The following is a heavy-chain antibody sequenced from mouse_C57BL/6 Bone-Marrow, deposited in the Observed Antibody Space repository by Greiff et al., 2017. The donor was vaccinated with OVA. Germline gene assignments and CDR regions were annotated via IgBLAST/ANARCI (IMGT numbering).Heavy chain of an antibody. V-gene: IGHV6-3*01. D-gene: IGHD2-5*01. CDR2: IRLKSDNYAT. Sequence: EVQLVESGGGLVQPGGSMKLSCVASGFTFSNYWMNWVRQSPEKGLEWVAQIRLKSDNYATHYAESVKGRFTISRDDSKSSVYLQMNNLRAEDTGIYYCTGRDSNTAWFAYWGQGTLVTVSA. CDR3: TGRDSNTAWFAY. J-gene: IGHJ3*01. CDR1: GFTFSNYW.